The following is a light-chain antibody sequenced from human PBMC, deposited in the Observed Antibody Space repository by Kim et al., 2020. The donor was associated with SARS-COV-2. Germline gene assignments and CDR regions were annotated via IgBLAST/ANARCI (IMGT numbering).Light chain of an antibody. CDR1: QSVSSN. CDR2: GAS. J-gene: IGKJ2*01. Sequence: EIVMTQSPATLSVSPGERATLSCRASQSVSSNVAWYQQQPRQAPRLLIYGASTRATGIPARFSGSGSGTEFTLTISSLQSEDFAVYYCQQYNNWPPYTFGQGTKLEI. V-gene: IGKV3-15*01. CDR3: QQYNNWPPYT.